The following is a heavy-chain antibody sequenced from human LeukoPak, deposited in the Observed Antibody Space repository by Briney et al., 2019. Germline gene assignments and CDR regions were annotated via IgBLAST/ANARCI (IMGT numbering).Heavy chain of an antibody. D-gene: IGHD6-13*01. CDR2: INAGNGNT. J-gene: IGHJ4*02. V-gene: IGHV1-3*01. Sequence: GASVKVSCKASGYTFTSYAMHWVRQAPGQRLEWMGWINAGNGNTKYSQKFQGRVTITRDTSASTAYMELSSLRSEDTAVYYCAGYGAQQLAFDYWGQGTLVTVSS. CDR3: AGYGAQQLAFDY. CDR1: GYTFTSYA.